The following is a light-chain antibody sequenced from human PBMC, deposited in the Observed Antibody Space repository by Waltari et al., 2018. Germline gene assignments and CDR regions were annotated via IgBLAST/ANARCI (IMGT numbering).Light chain of an antibody. CDR2: GAS. Sequence: ERVLTQPPDTLSVSPGERATLSCRASQSVGGNVAWYQQRPGQAPRLLIFGASIRASGIPARFSGSGSGTEFTFTISSLESEDFAVYYCLQYNNWPRTFGQGTKVEV. CDR1: QSVGGN. V-gene: IGKV3-15*01. CDR3: LQYNNWPRT. J-gene: IGKJ1*01.